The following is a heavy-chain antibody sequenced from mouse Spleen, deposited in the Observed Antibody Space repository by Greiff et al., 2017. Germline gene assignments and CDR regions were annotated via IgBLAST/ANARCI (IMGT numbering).Heavy chain of an antibody. V-gene: IGHV5-17*01. J-gene: IGHJ4*01. CDR1: GFTFSDYG. D-gene: IGHD4-1*01. Sequence: EVKVEESEGGLVQPGSSMKLSCTASGFTFSDYGMHWVRQAPEKGLEWVAYISSGSSTIYYADTVKGRFTISRDNAKNTLFLQMTSLRSEDTAMYYCARNWAYAMDYWGQGTSVTVSS. CDR3: ARNWAYAMDY. CDR2: ISSGSSTI.